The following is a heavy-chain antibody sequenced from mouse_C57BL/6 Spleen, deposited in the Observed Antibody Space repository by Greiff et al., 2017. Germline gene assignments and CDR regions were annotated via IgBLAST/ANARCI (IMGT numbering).Heavy chain of an antibody. V-gene: IGHV1-69*01. CDR3: ARAYYGSRDYAMDY. Sequence: QVQLQQPGAELVMPGASVKLSCKASGYTFTSYWMHWVKQRPGQGLEWIGEIDPSDSYTNYTQKFKGKSTLTVDKSSSTAYMQLSSLTSEDAAVDYYARAYYGSRDYAMDYWGQGTSGTVSS. CDR1: GYTFTSYW. J-gene: IGHJ4*01. D-gene: IGHD1-1*01. CDR2: IDPSDSYT.